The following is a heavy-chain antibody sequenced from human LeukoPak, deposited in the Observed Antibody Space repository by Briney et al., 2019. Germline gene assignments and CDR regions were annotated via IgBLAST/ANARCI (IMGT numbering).Heavy chain of an antibody. Sequence: PSETLSLTCTVSGGSISSGGYYWSWIRQHPGKGLEWIGYIYYSGSTHYNPSLKSRVTISVDTSKNQFSLKLSSVTAADTAVYYCARERSDGYCSSTSCSDWGQGTLVTVSS. CDR2: IYYSGST. J-gene: IGHJ4*02. V-gene: IGHV4-31*03. CDR1: GGSISSGGYY. CDR3: ARERSDGYCSSTSCSD. D-gene: IGHD2-2*01.